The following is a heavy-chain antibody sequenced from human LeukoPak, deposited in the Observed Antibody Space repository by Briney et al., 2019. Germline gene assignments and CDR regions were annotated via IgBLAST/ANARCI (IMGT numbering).Heavy chain of an antibody. CDR2: IKSKTDGGTT. J-gene: IGHJ6*04. CDR1: GFTFSNAW. V-gene: IGHV3-15*01. CDR3: TTDPDYYGSGSYLYYYGMDV. Sequence: PGGSLRLSCAASGFTFSNAWMSWVRQAPGKGLEWVGRIKSKTDGGTTDYAAPVKGRFTISRDDPKNTLYLQMNSLKTEDTAVYYCTTDPDYYGSGSYLYYYGMDVWGKGTTVTVSS. D-gene: IGHD3-10*01.